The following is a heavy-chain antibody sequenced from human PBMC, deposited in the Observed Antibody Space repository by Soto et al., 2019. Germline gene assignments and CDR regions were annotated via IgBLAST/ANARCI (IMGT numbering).Heavy chain of an antibody. J-gene: IGHJ3*02. CDR1: GGSFSGYY. V-gene: IGHV4-34*01. D-gene: IGHD3-3*01. CDR2: INHSGST. CDR3: ARVVITIFGVVIMTDDAFDI. Sequence: SETLSLTCAVYGGSFSGYYWSWIRQPPGKGLEWIGEINHSGSTNYNPSLKSRVTISVDTSKNQFSLKLSSVTAADTAVYYCARVVITIFGVVIMTDDAFDIWGQGTMVTVSS.